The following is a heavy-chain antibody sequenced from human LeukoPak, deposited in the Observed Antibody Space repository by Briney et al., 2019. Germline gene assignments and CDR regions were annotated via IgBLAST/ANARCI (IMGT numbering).Heavy chain of an antibody. V-gene: IGHV3-66*01. CDR3: ARGPGSSRISAWLGY. Sequence: GGSLRLSCAASGFTISGSYMNGVRQAPGKGLEWVSLINSGGSTYYADSVKARFTISRDSSSNTLNLQMNSLRAEDTAVYYCARGPGSSRISAWLGYWGRGTLLTVSS. D-gene: IGHD5-12*01. CDR1: GFTISGSY. J-gene: IGHJ4*02. CDR2: INSGGST.